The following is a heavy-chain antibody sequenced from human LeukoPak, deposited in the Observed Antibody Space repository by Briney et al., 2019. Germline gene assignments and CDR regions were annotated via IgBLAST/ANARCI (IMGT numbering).Heavy chain of an antibody. Sequence: PGGSLRLSCAASGFTFSTFAMIWVRQPPGKGLEWVSYISISGSTIYYADSVKGRFTISRDNAKNSLYLQMNSLRAEDTAVYYCAELGITMIGGVWGKGTTVTISS. CDR2: ISISGSTI. J-gene: IGHJ6*04. CDR1: GFTFSTFA. D-gene: IGHD3-10*02. CDR3: AELGITMIGGV. V-gene: IGHV3-48*03.